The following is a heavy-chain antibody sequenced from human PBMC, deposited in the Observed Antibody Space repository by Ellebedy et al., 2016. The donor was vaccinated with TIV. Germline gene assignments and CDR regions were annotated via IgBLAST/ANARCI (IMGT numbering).Heavy chain of an antibody. Sequence: GESLKISXAASGFTFSSYGMHWVRQAPGKGLEWVAVISYDGSNKYYADSVKGRFTISRDNSKNTLYLQMNSLRAEDTAVYYCAKDTYYDILTGYYPLDYWGQGTLVTVSS. V-gene: IGHV3-30*18. D-gene: IGHD3-9*01. CDR3: AKDTYYDILTGYYPLDY. CDR2: ISYDGSNK. CDR1: GFTFSSYG. J-gene: IGHJ4*02.